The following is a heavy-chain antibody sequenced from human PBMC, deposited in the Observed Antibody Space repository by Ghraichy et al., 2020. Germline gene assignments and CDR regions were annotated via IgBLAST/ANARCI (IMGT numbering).Heavy chain of an antibody. CDR1: GFTFSTYA. CDR3: AKDGTGTNWGDFDY. CDR2: ISGCGGNT. D-gene: IGHD7-27*01. Sequence: GGSLRLSCAASGFTFSTYAMSWVRQAPGKGLEWVSAISGCGGNTYYADSVKGRFTISRDNSKNTLYLQMNSLRAEDTAIYYCAKDGTGTNWGDFDYWGQGTLVTVSS. V-gene: IGHV3-23*01. J-gene: IGHJ4*02.